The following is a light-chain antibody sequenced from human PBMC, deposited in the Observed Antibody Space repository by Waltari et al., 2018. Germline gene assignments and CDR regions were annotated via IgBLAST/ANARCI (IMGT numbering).Light chain of an antibody. Sequence: DIQITQTPPTLSAFVGDRVTITCRASQTISTWLAWYQQKQGKAPKLLIYKASSLESGVPSRFSGSGSGTDFTLTISSLQADDFATYYCQQYNDYFRTFGQGTKVEIK. J-gene: IGKJ1*01. V-gene: IGKV1-5*03. CDR3: QQYNDYFRT. CDR1: QTISTW. CDR2: KAS.